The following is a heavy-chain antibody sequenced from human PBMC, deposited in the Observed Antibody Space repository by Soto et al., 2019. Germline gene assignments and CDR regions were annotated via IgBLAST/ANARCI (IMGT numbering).Heavy chain of an antibody. Sequence: GGSLRLSCAASGFTFSSYAMSWVRQAPGKGLEWVSAISGSGGSTYYADSVKGRFTISRDNSKNTLYLQMNSLRAEDTAVYYCAKESYYDFWSGYATDYWGQGTLVTVSS. CDR1: GFTFSSYA. CDR2: ISGSGGST. J-gene: IGHJ4*02. V-gene: IGHV3-23*01. D-gene: IGHD3-3*01. CDR3: AKESYYDFWSGYATDY.